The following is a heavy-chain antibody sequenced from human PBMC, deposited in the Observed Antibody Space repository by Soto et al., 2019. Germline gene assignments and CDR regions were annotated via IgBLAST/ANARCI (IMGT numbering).Heavy chain of an antibody. Sequence: SVKVSCKASGYTFTSYYMHWGRQAPVQGLEWMGIINPSGGSTSYAQKFQGRVTMTRDTSTSTVYMELSSLRSEDTAVYYCARERMRSNWNFGYYYYGMDVWGQGTTVTVSS. J-gene: IGHJ6*02. CDR1: GYTFTSYY. V-gene: IGHV1-46*01. CDR2: INPSGGST. D-gene: IGHD1-7*01. CDR3: ARERMRSNWNFGYYYYGMDV.